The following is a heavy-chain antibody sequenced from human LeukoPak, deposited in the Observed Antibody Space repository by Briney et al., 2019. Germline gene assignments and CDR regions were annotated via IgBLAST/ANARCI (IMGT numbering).Heavy chain of an antibody. CDR3: ARRAGAYSHPYDY. V-gene: IGHV4-61*02. CDR1: GASISSGNYY. D-gene: IGHD4/OR15-4a*01. CDR2: IYTSGNT. Sequence: PSQTLSLTCTVSGASISSGNYYWSWIRQPAGKGLEWIGRIYTSGNTNYNPPLKSRVTISVDTSKNQFSLKLSSVTAADTAVYYCARRAGAYSHPYDYWGQGTLVTVSS. J-gene: IGHJ4*02.